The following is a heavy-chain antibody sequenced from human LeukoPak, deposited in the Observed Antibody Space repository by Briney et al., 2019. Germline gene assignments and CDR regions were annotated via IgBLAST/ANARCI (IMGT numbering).Heavy chain of an antibody. CDR1: GGTFSSYA. D-gene: IGHD3-22*01. V-gene: IGHV1-69*01. CDR3: ARVPHYYDSSGLDY. Sequence: SVKVSCKASGGTFSSYAISWVRQAPGQGLEWMGGIIPIFGTANYAQKFQGRVTITADESTSTAYMELSSQRSEDTAVYYCARVPHYYDSSGLDYWGQGTLVTVSS. CDR2: IIPIFGTA. J-gene: IGHJ4*02.